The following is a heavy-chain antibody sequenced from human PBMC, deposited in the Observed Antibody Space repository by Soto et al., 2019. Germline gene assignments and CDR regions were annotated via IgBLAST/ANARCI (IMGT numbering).Heavy chain of an antibody. CDR2: MYFSGIT. CDR3: ATKYYYVSTLVAFDI. J-gene: IGHJ3*02. Sequence: QLQLQESGPGLVKPSETLSLTCTVSGGSISSSNYYWAWIRQPPGKGLEWIGNMYFSGITHYNPSLKSRVTIPVDTSNNQSSLRLSSVTAADTAVYYCATKYYYVSTLVAFDIWGQGKMVPVSS. D-gene: IGHD3-22*01. V-gene: IGHV4-39*01. CDR1: GGSISSSNYY.